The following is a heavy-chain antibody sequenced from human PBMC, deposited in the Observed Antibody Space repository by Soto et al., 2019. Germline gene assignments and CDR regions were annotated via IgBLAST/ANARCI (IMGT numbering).Heavy chain of an antibody. CDR3: AKSQEIGTHFFDS. Sequence: GGSLRLSCEASGFTFSGFDMHWVHQPTGKGLEWVSSIGTAGDTYYAVSVKGRFTISRDNAKNSLSLQMNSLRAGDMAVYFCAKSQEIGTHFFDSLGQGTQVTVSS. J-gene: IGHJ4*02. V-gene: IGHV3-13*01. CDR2: IGTAGDT. CDR1: GFTFSGFD. D-gene: IGHD6-13*01.